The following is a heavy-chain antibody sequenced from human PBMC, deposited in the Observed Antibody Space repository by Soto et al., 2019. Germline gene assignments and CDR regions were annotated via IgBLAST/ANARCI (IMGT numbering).Heavy chain of an antibody. CDR3: AMYCSCTSCYADTALVHY. Sequence: ASVKVSCKASGYTFTSYAMHWVRQAPGQRLEWMGWINAGNGNTKYSQKFQGRVTITRDTSASTAYMELSSLRSEDTAVYYCAMYCSCTSCYADTALVHYLGQGTLVTVPS. CDR1: GYTFTSYA. D-gene: IGHD2-2*01. V-gene: IGHV1-3*01. CDR2: INAGNGNT. J-gene: IGHJ4*02.